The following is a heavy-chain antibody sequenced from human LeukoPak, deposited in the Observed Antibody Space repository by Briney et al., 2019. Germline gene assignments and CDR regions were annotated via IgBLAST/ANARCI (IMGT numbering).Heavy chain of an antibody. D-gene: IGHD1-26*01. J-gene: IGHJ4*02. CDR3: ARDVGATPGYFDY. Sequence: SETLSLTCTVSGGSISSGSYYWSWIRQPAGKGLEWIGRIYTSGSTNYNPSLKSRVTISVDTSKNQFSLKLSSVTAADTAVYYCARDVGATPGYFDYWGQGTLVTVSS. CDR1: GGSISSGSYY. V-gene: IGHV4-61*02. CDR2: IYTSGST.